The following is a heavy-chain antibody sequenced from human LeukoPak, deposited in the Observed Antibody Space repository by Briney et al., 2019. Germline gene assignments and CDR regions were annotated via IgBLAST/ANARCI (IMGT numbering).Heavy chain of an antibody. V-gene: IGHV4-39*07. CDR2: IYYSGST. J-gene: IGHJ3*02. D-gene: IGHD2/OR15-2a*01. Sequence: SETLSLTCTVSGGSMTNSTYYWGWIRQPPGKGLEWLGSIYYSGSTYYNPSLQSRVTMSVDTSKNQFSLKPSSVTAADTAVYYCARGDFLPECAFDIWGQGTMVTVSS. CDR3: ARGDFLPECAFDI. CDR1: GGSMTNSTYY.